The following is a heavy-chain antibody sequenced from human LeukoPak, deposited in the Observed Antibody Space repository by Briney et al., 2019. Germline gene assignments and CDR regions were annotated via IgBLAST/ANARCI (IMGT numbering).Heavy chain of an antibody. CDR3: ARESRELFDY. J-gene: IGHJ4*02. Sequence: GGSLRLSCAASGFTFSSYAMSWVRQAPGKGLEWVSSIRSSRSDKYYVDSVKGRFTISRDNAKNSLYLQMNSLRAEDTAVYYCARESRELFDYWGQGTLVTVSS. CDR2: IRSSRSDK. V-gene: IGHV3-21*01. CDR1: GFTFSSYA. D-gene: IGHD1-7*01.